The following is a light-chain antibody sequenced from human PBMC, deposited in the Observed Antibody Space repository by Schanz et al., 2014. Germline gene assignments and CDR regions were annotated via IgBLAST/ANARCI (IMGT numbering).Light chain of an antibody. CDR1: QSVSNSY. Sequence: EIVLTQSPGTLSLSPGERATLSCRASQSVSNSYLAWYQQKPGQAPRLLIHGASSRATGIPDRFSGSGAGTDFTLTISRLEPEDFAVYYCQQYGSSSTFGQGTKLEIK. J-gene: IGKJ2*01. V-gene: IGKV3-20*01. CDR2: GAS. CDR3: QQYGSSST.